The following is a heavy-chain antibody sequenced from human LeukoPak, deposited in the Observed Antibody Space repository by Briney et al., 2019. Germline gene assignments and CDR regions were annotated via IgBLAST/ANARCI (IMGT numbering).Heavy chain of an antibody. CDR1: GGSISSYY. Sequence: SETLSLTCTVSGGSISSYYWGWIRQPPGKGLEWIGSIYYSGSTYYNPSLKSRVTISVDTSKNQFSLKLSSVTAADTAVYYCARRILYNWNDDGAFDYWGQGTLVTVSS. D-gene: IGHD1-1*01. CDR3: ARRILYNWNDDGAFDY. V-gene: IGHV4-39*01. CDR2: IYYSGST. J-gene: IGHJ4*02.